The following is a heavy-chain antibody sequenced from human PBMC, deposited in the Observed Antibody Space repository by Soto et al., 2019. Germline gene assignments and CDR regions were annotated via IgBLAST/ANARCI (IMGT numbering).Heavy chain of an antibody. Sequence: QVQLVQSGAEVKKPGSSVKVSCKASGGSFSSYAISWVRQAPGQGLEWMGGIIPIFGTANYAQKFQGRVTITADKPTSTADMELSSLRSVDTVVYYCARRKRAYSYGYRGAFDFWGQGTMVTVSS. D-gene: IGHD5-18*01. CDR2: IIPIFGTA. V-gene: IGHV1-69*06. CDR3: ARRKRAYSYGYRGAFDF. J-gene: IGHJ3*01. CDR1: GGSFSSYA.